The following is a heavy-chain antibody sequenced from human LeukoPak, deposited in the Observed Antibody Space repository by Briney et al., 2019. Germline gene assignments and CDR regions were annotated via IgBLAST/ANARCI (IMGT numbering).Heavy chain of an antibody. V-gene: IGHV3-23*01. D-gene: IGHD6-19*01. J-gene: IGHJ4*02. CDR1: GFTFSSYS. CDR2: ISGSGGST. Sequence: PGGSLRLSCAASGFTFSSYSMNWVRQAPGKGLEWVSAISGSGGSTYYADSVKGRFTISRDNSKNTLYLQMNSLRAEDTAVYYCAKDRAGYSSGWFSDYWGQGTLVTVSA. CDR3: AKDRAGYSSGWFSDY.